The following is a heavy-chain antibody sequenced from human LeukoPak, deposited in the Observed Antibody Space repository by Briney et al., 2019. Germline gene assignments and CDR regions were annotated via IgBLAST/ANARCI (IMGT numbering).Heavy chain of an antibody. J-gene: IGHJ4*02. CDR3: TRNLSTHDY. CDR1: GFTFGDYG. D-gene: IGHD2/OR15-2a*01. Sequence: GGSLRLSCTASGFTFGDYGMSWVRQAPGKGLEWVGFIRSKAYGGTTEYAASVKGRFTISRDDSKSTAYLQMNSLKTEDTAVYYCTRNLSTHDYWGQGTLVTVSS. V-gene: IGHV3-49*04. CDR2: IRSKAYGGTT.